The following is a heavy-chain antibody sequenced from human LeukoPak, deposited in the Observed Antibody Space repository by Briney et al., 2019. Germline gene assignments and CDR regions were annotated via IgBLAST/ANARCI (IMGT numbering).Heavy chain of an antibody. J-gene: IGHJ6*03. CDR3: AAYGVANGNYAIVYYYYMDV. CDR1: GYSISSGYY. CDR2: LYHSGSA. D-gene: IGHD4-17*01. V-gene: IGHV4-38-2*02. Sequence: SETLSLTCTVSGYSISSGYYWGWIRQPPGKGLEWIGNLYHSGSAYYNPSLKSRVTISVDTSKNHFSLKLNSATAADTAVYYCAAYGVANGNYAIVYYYYMDVWGRGTTVTVSS.